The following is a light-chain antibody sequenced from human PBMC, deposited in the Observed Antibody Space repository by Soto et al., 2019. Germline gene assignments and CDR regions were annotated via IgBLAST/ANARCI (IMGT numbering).Light chain of an antibody. J-gene: IGKJ2*02. CDR3: QQYDSYPWT. Sequence: DIQMTQSPSTLSASVGDRVTITCRASQSIRSRLAWYQQKPGKAPKLLIYDASSLESGVPSRFSGSGSGTEFTLTISSLQPDDFATYYCQQYDSYPWTFGQGTKLEIK. CDR2: DAS. V-gene: IGKV1-5*01. CDR1: QSIRSR.